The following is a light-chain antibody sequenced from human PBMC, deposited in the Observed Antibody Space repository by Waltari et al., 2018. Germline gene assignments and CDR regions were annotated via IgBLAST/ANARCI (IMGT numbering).Light chain of an antibody. CDR3: QKYDRLPAT. J-gene: IGKJ1*01. CDR2: GAS. CDR1: QSVSRF. V-gene: IGKV3-20*01. Sequence: EIVLTQSPGTLSLSPGERVTLSCRASQSVSRFLAWYQQKPGQAPRLLIYGASTRATGIPDRFSGSGSETDFSLTISRLEPEDFAVYYCQKYDRLPATFGQGTKVEIK.